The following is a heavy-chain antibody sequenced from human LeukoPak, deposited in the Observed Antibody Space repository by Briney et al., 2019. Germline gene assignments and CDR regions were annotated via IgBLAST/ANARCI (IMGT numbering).Heavy chain of an antibody. CDR3: AKLGSEVTYYYDSSGYSYYDY. D-gene: IGHD3-22*01. CDR2: ISWNSGSI. CDR1: GFTFDDYA. J-gene: IGHJ4*02. Sequence: PGGSLRLSCAASGFTFDDYAMHWVRPAPGKGLEWVSGISWNSGSIGYEDSVKGRFTISRDNAKNSLYLQMNSLRAEDTALYYCAKLGSEVTYYYDSSGYSYYDYWGQGTLVTVSS. V-gene: IGHV3-9*01.